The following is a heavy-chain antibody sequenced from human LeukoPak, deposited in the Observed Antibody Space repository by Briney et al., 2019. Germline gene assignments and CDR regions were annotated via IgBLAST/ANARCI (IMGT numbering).Heavy chain of an antibody. J-gene: IGHJ5*02. V-gene: IGHV1-2*02. CDR1: GFTLTDYF. Sequence: ASVKVSRKVSGFTLTDYFMHWLRQAPGQGLEWMGYINPNSGDIKYGQKFEGRVTMTRDTSISTVFMELSGLTSDDTAAYYCARRADWGMSGNRPWFDHWGQGTLVTVSS. CDR2: INPNSGDI. D-gene: IGHD5-18*01. CDR3: ARRADWGMSGNRPWFDH.